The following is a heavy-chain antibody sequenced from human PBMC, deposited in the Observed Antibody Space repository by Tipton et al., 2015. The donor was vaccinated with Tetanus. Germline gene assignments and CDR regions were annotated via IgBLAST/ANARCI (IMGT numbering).Heavy chain of an antibody. CDR3: AKDPASRGWFDP. J-gene: IGHJ5*02. CDR1: GFNFKTLG. Sequence: SLRLSCAASGFNFKTLGINWVRQAPGKGLEWISYISSSGTTMYYADSVKGRFTISRDNSKNTVYLQMNSLRDEDTAVHYCAKDPASRGWFDPWGQGILVTVSS. CDR2: ISSSGTTM. V-gene: IGHV3-48*02.